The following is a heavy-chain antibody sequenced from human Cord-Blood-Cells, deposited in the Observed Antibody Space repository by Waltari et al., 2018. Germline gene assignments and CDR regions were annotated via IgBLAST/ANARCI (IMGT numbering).Heavy chain of an antibody. J-gene: IGHJ4*02. V-gene: IGHV4-59*01. CDR3: ARAGPYIAAPVDY. CDR2: IYYSGST. D-gene: IGHD6-13*01. Sequence: QVQLQESGPGLVKPSEPLSLTCTVSGGSISSYYWRWIRQPPGKGLEWIGHIYYSGSTNYNPSLKSRVTISVDTSKNQCSLKLISVTAADTAVYYWARAGPYIAAPVDYWGQGTLVTVSS. CDR1: GGSISSYY.